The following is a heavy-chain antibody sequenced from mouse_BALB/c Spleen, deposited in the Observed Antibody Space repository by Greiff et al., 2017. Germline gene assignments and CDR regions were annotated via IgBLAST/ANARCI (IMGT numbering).Heavy chain of an antibody. Sequence: QVQLKESGAELVRPGVSVKISCKGSGYTFTDYAMHWVKQSHAKSLEWIGVISTYYGDASYNQKFKGKATMTVDKSSSTAYMELARLTSEDSAIYYCARGLTGRGAMDYWGQGTSVTVSS. CDR2: ISTYYGDA. D-gene: IGHD4-1*01. CDR1: GYTFTDYA. J-gene: IGHJ4*01. V-gene: IGHV1S137*01. CDR3: ARGLTGRGAMDY.